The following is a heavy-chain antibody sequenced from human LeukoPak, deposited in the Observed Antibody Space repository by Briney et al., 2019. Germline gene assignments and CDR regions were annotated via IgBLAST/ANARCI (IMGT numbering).Heavy chain of an antibody. Sequence: SVKVSCKASGGTFSSYAISWVRQAPGQGLEWMGRIIPIFGIANYAQKFQGKVTITADKSTSTAYMELSSLRSEETVVYYCARFCSGGSCTHAFDIWGQGKMVTVSS. CDR1: GGTFSSYA. CDR3: ARFCSGGSCTHAFDI. D-gene: IGHD2-15*01. V-gene: IGHV1-69*04. CDR2: IIPIFGIA. J-gene: IGHJ3*02.